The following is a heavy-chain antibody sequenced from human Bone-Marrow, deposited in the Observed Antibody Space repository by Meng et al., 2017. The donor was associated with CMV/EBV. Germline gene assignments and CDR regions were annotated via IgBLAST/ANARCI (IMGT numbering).Heavy chain of an antibody. CDR2: INSDGSST. D-gene: IGHD3-3*01. CDR3: ARDLDFWSGYNYYYGMDV. CDR1: GFTFSSYW. Sequence: GESLKISCAASGFTFSSYWMHWVRQAPGKGLVWVSRINSDGSSTSYADSVKGRFTISRDNAKNTLYLQMNSLRAEDMAVYYCARDLDFWSGYNYYYGMDVWGQGTTVTVSS. V-gene: IGHV3-74*01. J-gene: IGHJ6*02.